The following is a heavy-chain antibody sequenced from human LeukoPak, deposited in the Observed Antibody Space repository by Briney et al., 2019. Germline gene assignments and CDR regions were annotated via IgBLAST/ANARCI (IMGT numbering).Heavy chain of an antibody. CDR1: GGSISSYY. CDR3: ARHYGGNSDYYYYGMDV. V-gene: IGHV4-59*08. CDR2: IYYSGST. J-gene: IGHJ6*02. D-gene: IGHD4-23*01. Sequence: SETLSLTCTVSGGSISSYYWSWIRQPPGKGLEWIGYIYYSGSTNYNPSLKSRVTISVDTSKNQFSLKLSSVTAADTAVYYCARHYGGNSDYYYYGMDVWGQGTTVTVYS.